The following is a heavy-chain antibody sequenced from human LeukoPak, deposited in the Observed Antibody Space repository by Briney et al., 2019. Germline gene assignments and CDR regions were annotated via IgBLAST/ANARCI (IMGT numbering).Heavy chain of an antibody. J-gene: IGHJ6*03. V-gene: IGHV1-18*01. Sequence: GASVKVSCKASGGTFSSYAISWVRQAPGQGLEWMGWISGYNGKTNYAQKLQGRVTMTTDTSTSTAYMELGSLRSDDTAVYYCARDLSGGDPYYYYYMDVWGKGTTVTVSS. CDR2: ISGYNGKT. D-gene: IGHD2-21*02. CDR1: GGTFSSYA. CDR3: ARDLSGGDPYYYYYMDV.